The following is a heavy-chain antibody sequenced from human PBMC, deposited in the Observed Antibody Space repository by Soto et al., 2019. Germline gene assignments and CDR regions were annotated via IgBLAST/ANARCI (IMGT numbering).Heavy chain of an antibody. CDR3: ASSGGGEDY. V-gene: IGHV4-4*02. CDR1: GGSIISSNW. J-gene: IGHJ4*02. Sequence: QVQLQESGPGLVKPSGTLSLSCAVSGGSIISSNWWTWVRQPPGKGLEWIGEIYHSGSTNYNPSLKSRVSISVDPSRNQFSLNLRSVTAADTAVYYCASSGGGEDYWGQGILVTVSS. CDR2: IYHSGST. D-gene: IGHD3-16*01.